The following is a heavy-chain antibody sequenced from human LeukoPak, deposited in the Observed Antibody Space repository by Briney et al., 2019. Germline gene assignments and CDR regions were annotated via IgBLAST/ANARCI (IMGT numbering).Heavy chain of an antibody. D-gene: IGHD3-9*01. CDR1: GFTVSSNY. J-gene: IGHJ4*02. CDR3: ASDSSGGLRYFDWPPGY. V-gene: IGHV3-66*01. Sequence: GGSLRLSCAASGFTVSSNYMSWVRQAPGKGLEWVSVIYSGGSTYYADSVKGRFTISRDNSKNTLYLQMNSLRAEDTAVYYCASDSSGGLRYFDWPPGYWGQGTLVTVSS. CDR2: IYSGGST.